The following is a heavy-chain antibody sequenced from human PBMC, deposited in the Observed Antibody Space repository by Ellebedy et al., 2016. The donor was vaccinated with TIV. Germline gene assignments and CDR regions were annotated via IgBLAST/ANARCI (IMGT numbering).Heavy chain of an antibody. CDR2: IWYDGSNK. CDR1: GFTFSSYG. D-gene: IGHD3-10*01. V-gene: IGHV3-33*01. CDR3: ARDPFGELYELDY. J-gene: IGHJ4*02. Sequence: GESLKISXAASGFTFSSYGMHWVRQAPGKGLEWVAVIWYDGSNKYYADSVKGRFTISRDNSKNTLYLQMNSLRAEDTAVYYCARDPFGELYELDYWGQGTLVTVSS.